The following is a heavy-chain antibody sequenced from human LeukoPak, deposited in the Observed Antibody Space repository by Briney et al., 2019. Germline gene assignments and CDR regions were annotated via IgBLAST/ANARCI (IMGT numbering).Heavy chain of an antibody. J-gene: IGHJ6*03. CDR2: INSDGSTT. CDR1: GLTFSSYW. D-gene: IGHD4/OR15-4a*01. CDR3: ARDRRLWNMDV. Sequence: GGSLRLSCAASGLTFSSYWMHWVRQAPGKGLVWVSRINSDGSTTTYADSVKGRFTISRDNAMNTLYLQMNSLRAEDTAVYYCARDRRLWNMDVWGTGTTVTIS. V-gene: IGHV3-74*01.